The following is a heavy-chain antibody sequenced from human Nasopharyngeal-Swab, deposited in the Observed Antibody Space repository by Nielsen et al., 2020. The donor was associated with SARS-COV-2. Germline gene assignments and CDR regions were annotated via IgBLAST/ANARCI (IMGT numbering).Heavy chain of an antibody. J-gene: IGHJ5*02. V-gene: IGHV4-39*01. Sequence: WIRQPPGKGLEWIGSIYDSGSTYYNPSLKSRVTISVDTAKNQFSLKLSSVTAADTAVYYCARHDRDIVVVGPWGQGTLVTVSS. CDR3: ARHDRDIVVVGP. D-gene: IGHD2-2*01. CDR2: IYDSGST.